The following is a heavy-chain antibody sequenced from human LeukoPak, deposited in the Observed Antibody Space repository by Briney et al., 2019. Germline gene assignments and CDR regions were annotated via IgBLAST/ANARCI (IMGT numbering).Heavy chain of an antibody. CDR2: IWNDGSNK. J-gene: IGHJ4*02. D-gene: IGHD3-16*01. CDR3: AKGRSGGFDY. Sequence: GGSLRLSCAASGFTFSIYGMHWVRQAPNKGLEWVAIIWNDGSNKYYADSVKGRFTISRDNSKNTLYLQMNSLRAEDTAVYYCAKGRSGGFDYWGQGTLVTVSS. V-gene: IGHV3-30*02. CDR1: GFTFSIYG.